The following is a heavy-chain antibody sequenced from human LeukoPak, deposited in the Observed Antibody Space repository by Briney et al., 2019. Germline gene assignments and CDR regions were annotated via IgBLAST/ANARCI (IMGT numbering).Heavy chain of an antibody. Sequence: SETLSLTCTVSGASLSPYYWSWIRQPPGKGLECIAYIHYTGITSYNPSPWSRLTISVDTSKNQFSLKVDSVTAADTAIYYCARLGVVGNLDFWGQGSLVTVSS. V-gene: IGHV4-59*01. CDR3: ARLGVVGNLDF. D-gene: IGHD1-26*01. CDR2: IHYTGIT. CDR1: GASLSPYY. J-gene: IGHJ4*02.